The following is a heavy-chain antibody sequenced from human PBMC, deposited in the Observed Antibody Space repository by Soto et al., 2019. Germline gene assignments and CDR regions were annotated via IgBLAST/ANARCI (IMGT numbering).Heavy chain of an antibody. J-gene: IGHJ4*02. CDR3: ATGGYTAMVTSLFDY. D-gene: IGHD5-18*01. CDR2: FDPEDGET. Sequence: ASVKVSCKVSGYTLTELSMHWVRQAPGKGLEWMGGFDPEDGETIYAQKFQGRVTMTEDTSTDTAYMELSSLRSEDTAVYYCATGGYTAMVTSLFDYWGQGTLVTVSS. V-gene: IGHV1-24*01. CDR1: GYTLTELS.